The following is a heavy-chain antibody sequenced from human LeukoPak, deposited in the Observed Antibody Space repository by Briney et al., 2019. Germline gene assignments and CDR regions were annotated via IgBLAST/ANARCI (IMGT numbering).Heavy chain of an antibody. D-gene: IGHD4-17*01. Sequence: SETLSLSCSVSGVSTGSQNYYWAWIPPPPGKGLEWIGNIYHTGSAYYSAALKSRVTISIDTSKDHISLRLTSLTAADTAVDHCARLRDYGNLFFYFYMDVWGKGATVTVSS. CDR1: GVSTGSQNYY. CDR2: IYHTGSA. CDR3: ARLRDYGNLFFYFYMDV. J-gene: IGHJ6*03. V-gene: IGHV4-39*02.